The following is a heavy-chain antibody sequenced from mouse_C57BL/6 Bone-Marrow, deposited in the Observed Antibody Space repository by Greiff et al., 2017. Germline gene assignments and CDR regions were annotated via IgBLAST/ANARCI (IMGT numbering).Heavy chain of an antibody. D-gene: IGHD5-1*01. CDR3: PREGESTFAY. Sequence: EVMLVESGEGLVKPGGSLKLSCAASGFTFSSYAMSWVRQTPEERLEWVAYISSGGDYIYYADTVKGRFTISRDNARNTLYLQLSSLKSEDTAMYYWPREGESTFAYWAHGTLVPVSA. V-gene: IGHV5S21*01. CDR2: ISSGGDYI. J-gene: IGHJ3*01. CDR1: GFTFSSYA.